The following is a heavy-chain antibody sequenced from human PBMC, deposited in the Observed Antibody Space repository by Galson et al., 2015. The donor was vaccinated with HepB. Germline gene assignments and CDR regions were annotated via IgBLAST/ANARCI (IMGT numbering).Heavy chain of an antibody. CDR3: TRLGDLSGYSSL. Sequence: SLRLSCAASGFTFSGSVMHWVRQASGRGLEWVGRIGSKANCYATAYAASVKGRFTISRDDSKNTAYMQMNSLKTEDTAVYYCTRLGDLSGYSSLWGQGTLVTVSS. CDR1: GFTFSGSV. V-gene: IGHV3-73*01. D-gene: IGHD6-13*01. J-gene: IGHJ4*02. CDR2: IGSKANCYAT.